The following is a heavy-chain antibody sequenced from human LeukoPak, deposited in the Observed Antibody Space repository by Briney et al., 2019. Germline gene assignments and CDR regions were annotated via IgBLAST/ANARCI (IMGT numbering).Heavy chain of an antibody. CDR2: ISSGGSTI. V-gene: IGHV3-11*04. CDR3: ARDIYYYMDV. J-gene: IGHJ6*03. Sequence: PGGSLRLSCAVSGFTFSDYYMSWIRQAPGKGLEWVSYISSGGSTISHADSVKGRFTISRDNSKNTLYLQMNSLRAEDTAVYYCARDIYYYMDVWGKGTTVTVSS. CDR1: GFTFSDYY.